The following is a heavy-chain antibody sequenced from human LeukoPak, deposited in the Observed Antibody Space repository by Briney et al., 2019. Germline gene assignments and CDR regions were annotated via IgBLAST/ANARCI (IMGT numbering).Heavy chain of an antibody. CDR2: MYYSGST. D-gene: IGHD2-15*01. Sequence: SETLSGTCTVSGDSIRSFYRSWIRQPPGKGLEWIAYMYYSGSTNYNPSLKSRVTISVDTSKSQFSLKLSSVTAADTAVYYCARRSFDTPFVYWGQRTLVTVSS. CDR3: ARRSFDTPFVY. J-gene: IGHJ4*02. CDR1: GDSIRSFY. V-gene: IGHV4-59*01.